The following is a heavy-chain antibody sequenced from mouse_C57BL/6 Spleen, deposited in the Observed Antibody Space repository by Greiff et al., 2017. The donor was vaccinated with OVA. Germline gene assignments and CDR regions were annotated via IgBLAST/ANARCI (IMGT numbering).Heavy chain of an antibody. CDR3: GRDGPYYAMDY. CDR1: GFTFNTYA. CDR2: IRSKSSNYAT. Sequence: EVKLVESGGGLVQPKGSLKLSCAASGFTFNTYAMHWVRQAPGKGLEWVARIRSKSSNYATYYADTVKDRFTISRDYSQSMLHQPTNNLKTEESAMYYCGRDGPYYAMDYWGQGTSVTVSS. V-gene: IGHV10-3*01. J-gene: IGHJ4*01.